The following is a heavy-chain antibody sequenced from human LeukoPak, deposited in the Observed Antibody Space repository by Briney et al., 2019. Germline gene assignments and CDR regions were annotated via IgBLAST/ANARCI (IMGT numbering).Heavy chain of an antibody. CDR3: ARPLGYSYGSGLY. D-gene: IGHD5-18*01. V-gene: IGHV4-34*01. Sequence: SETLSLTCAVYGGSFSGYYWSWIRQPPGKGLEWIGEINHSGSTNYNPSLKSRVTISVDTSKNQFSLKLSSVTAADTAVYYCARPLGYSYGSGLYWGQGTLVTVSS. CDR1: GGSFSGYY. J-gene: IGHJ4*02. CDR2: INHSGST.